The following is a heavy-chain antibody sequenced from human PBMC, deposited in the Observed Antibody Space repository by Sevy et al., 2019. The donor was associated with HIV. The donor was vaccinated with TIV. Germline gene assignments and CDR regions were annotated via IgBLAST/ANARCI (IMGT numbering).Heavy chain of an antibody. V-gene: IGHV1-18*01. D-gene: IGHD1-1*01. Sequence: ASVKVSCKASGYTFTSYGISWVRQAPGQGLEWMGWISAYNGNTNYAQKLQGRVTMTTDTSTSTAYMELRSLRSDDTAVYYCARATGTTSPYYYYGMDVWGQGTTVIVSS. CDR3: ARATGTTSPYYYYGMDV. CDR2: ISAYNGNT. CDR1: GYTFTSYG. J-gene: IGHJ6*02.